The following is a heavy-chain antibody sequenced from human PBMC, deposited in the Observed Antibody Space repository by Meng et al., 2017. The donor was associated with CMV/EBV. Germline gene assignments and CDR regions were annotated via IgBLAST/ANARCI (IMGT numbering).Heavy chain of an antibody. J-gene: IGHJ5*02. V-gene: IGHV4-61*01. CDR2: IYYSGST. Sequence: VSGGSVSSGSYYWSWFRQPPGKGLEWIGYIYYSGSTNYNPSLKSRVTISVDTSKNQFSLKLSSVTAADTAVYYCARGSGSGNWFDPWGQGTLVTVSS. CDR1: GGSVSSGSYY. D-gene: IGHD1-26*01. CDR3: ARGSGSGNWFDP.